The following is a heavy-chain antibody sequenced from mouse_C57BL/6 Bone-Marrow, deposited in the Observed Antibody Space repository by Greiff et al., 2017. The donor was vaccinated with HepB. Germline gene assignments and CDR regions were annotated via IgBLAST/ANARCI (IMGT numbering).Heavy chain of an antibody. CDR1: GFSLSTFGMG. CDR2: IWWDDDK. J-gene: IGHJ2*01. V-gene: IGHV8-8*01. CDR3: ARGGYDYAYYFDY. Sequence: QVTLKESGPGILQPSQTLSLTCSFSGFSLSTFGMGVGWIRQPSGKGLEWLAHIWWDDDKYYNPALKSRLTISKDTSKTQLLLKSANVATADTATYYCARGGYDYAYYFDYWGQGTTLTVSS. D-gene: IGHD1-1*01.